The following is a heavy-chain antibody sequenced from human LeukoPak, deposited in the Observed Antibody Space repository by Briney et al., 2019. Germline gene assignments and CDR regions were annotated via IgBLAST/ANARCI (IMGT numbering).Heavy chain of an antibody. J-gene: IGHJ4*02. CDR3: AKGGTSSWFSEGFHF. D-gene: IGHD6-13*01. CDR1: RFTFSYFA. Sequence: PGRSLRLSCAASRFTFSYFAMHWGRQAPGKGREGVAVISYDGSDKYFADSVKGRFTISRDNSKNTLYLQMYSLRPEDTALYYCAKGGTSSWFSEGFHFWGQGTLVTVSS. V-gene: IGHV3-30*18. CDR2: ISYDGSDK.